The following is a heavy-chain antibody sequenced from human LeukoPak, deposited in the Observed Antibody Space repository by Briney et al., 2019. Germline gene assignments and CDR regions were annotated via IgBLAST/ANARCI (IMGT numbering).Heavy chain of an antibody. J-gene: IGHJ4*02. V-gene: IGHV1-69*06. CDR3: ARRGHYGSGSYFDY. CDR1: GGTFSSYA. Sequence: GASVKVSCKASGGTFSSYAISWVRQAPGQGLEWMGGIIPIFGTANYAQKFQGRVTITADKSTSTAYMELSSLRSEDTAVYYCARRGHYGSGSYFDYWGQGTLVTVSS. D-gene: IGHD3-10*01. CDR2: IIPIFGTA.